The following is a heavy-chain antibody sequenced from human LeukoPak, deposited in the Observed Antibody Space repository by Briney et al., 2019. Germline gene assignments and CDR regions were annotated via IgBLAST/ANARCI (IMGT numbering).Heavy chain of an antibody. D-gene: IGHD6-19*01. CDR2: IRTKANSYAT. CDR1: GFTFSGSA. V-gene: IGHV3-73*01. Sequence: PGGSLRPSCAASGFTFSGSAMHWVRQASGKGLEWVGRIRTKANSYATAYAASVRGRFTISRDDSKNTAYLQMNSLKTEDTAVYYCTRGGSSGPDEEDYYYYMAVWGKGTTVTVSS. CDR3: TRGGSSGPDEEDYYYYMAV. J-gene: IGHJ6*03.